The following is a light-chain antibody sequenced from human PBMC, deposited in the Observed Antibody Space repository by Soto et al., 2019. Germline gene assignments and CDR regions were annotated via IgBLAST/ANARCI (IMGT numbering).Light chain of an antibody. CDR3: SSYTSSSTWL. J-gene: IGLJ3*02. Sequence: QSALTQPASVSGSPGQSITISCTGTRSDVGAYNYVSWYQQHPGKAPKLMIYEVSNRPSGVSNRCSGSKSANTASLTISGLQAGDEADYYCSSYTSSSTWLFGGGTKLTVL. V-gene: IGLV2-14*03. CDR2: EVS. CDR1: RSDVGAYNY.